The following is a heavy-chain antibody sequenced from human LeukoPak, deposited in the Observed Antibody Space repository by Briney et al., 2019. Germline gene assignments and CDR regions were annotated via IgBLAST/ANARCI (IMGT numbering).Heavy chain of an antibody. CDR2: MYYSGST. J-gene: IGHJ3*02. CDR3: AKLRRRLRIPDAFDI. V-gene: IGHV4-39*07. Sequence: SETLSLTCTVSGGSISSHYWGWIRQPPGKGLEWIGSMYYSGSTYYNPSLKSRVTISINTSKNQFSLKLTSVTAEDTAVYYCAKLRRRLRIPDAFDIWGQGTMVTVSS. D-gene: IGHD5-12*01. CDR1: GGSISSHY.